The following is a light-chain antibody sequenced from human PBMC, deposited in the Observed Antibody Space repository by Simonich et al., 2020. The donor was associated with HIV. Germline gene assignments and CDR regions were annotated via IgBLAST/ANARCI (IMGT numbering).Light chain of an antibody. CDR1: QGISNY. CDR2: DAS. Sequence: DIQMTQSPSAMSAYVGDRVNTTCRASQGISNYLAWFQQKPGKVPKRLIYDASSLQSGVPSRFSGSGSGTEFTLTISSLQPEDFATYYCLQHNNYPWTFGQGTKVEIK. J-gene: IGKJ1*01. V-gene: IGKV1-17*03. CDR3: LQHNNYPWT.